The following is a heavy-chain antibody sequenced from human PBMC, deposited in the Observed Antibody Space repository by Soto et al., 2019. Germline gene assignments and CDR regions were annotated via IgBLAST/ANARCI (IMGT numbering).Heavy chain of an antibody. J-gene: IGHJ4*02. V-gene: IGHV3-23*01. CDR1: GFTFSSYA. CDR2: ISGSGGST. CDR3: AKDGPDRFSSFDY. D-gene: IGHD3-3*01. Sequence: GGSLRLSCAASGFTFSSYAMSCVRHAPGKGLEWVSAISGSGGSTYYADSVKGRCTISRDNSKNTLYLQMNSLRAEATAVYYCAKDGPDRFSSFDYWGQGTLVTVSS.